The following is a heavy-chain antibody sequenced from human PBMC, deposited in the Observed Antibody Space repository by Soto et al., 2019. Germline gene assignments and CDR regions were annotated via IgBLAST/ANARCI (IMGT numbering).Heavy chain of an antibody. CDR2: IYWDDDK. D-gene: IGHD2-21*01. J-gene: IGHJ6*02. Sequence: QITLKESGPTLVKPTQTLTLTCTFSGFSLSTTGVGVGWIRQPPGKALEWLALIYWDDDKRYNPSLKSRLTITKDTAKTQVVLTMTNMDPVDTATSYCVQSRCGGDCLQSYSSHSYYGLDVWGQGTTVTVSS. CDR3: VQSRCGGDCLQSYSSHSYYGLDV. CDR1: GFSLSTTGVG. V-gene: IGHV2-5*02.